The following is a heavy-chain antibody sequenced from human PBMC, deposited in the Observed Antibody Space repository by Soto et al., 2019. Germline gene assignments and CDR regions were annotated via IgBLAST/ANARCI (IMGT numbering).Heavy chain of an antibody. D-gene: IGHD5-12*01. CDR1: GFTFSSYW. CDR3: AKIGALGGYDYAYYFDY. CDR2: IKQDGSEK. Sequence: GGSLRLSCADSGFTFSSYWMSWVRQAPGKGLEWVADIKQDGSEKYYADSVKGRFTISRDNSKNTLYLQMNSLRAEDTAVYYCAKIGALGGYDYAYYFDYWGQGTLVTVSS. V-gene: IGHV3-7*01. J-gene: IGHJ4*02.